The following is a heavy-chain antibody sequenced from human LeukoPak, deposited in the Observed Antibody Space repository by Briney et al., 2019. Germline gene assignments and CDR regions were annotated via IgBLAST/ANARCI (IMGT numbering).Heavy chain of an antibody. Sequence: ASVKVSCKASGYTFTSYDINWVRQAPGQGLEWMGWMNPHSGDADFAQNFQGRVTMTRSTSIDTAYMDLSSLTSEDTAVYYCARVCSGGSCLDFWGQGTLVAVSS. J-gene: IGHJ4*02. V-gene: IGHV1-8*01. D-gene: IGHD2-15*01. CDR1: GYTFTSYD. CDR2: MNPHSGDA. CDR3: ARVCSGGSCLDF.